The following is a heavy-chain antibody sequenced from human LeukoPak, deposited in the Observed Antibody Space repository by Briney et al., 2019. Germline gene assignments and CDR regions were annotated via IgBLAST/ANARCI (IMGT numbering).Heavy chain of an antibody. J-gene: IGHJ4*02. V-gene: IGHV1-2*02. CDR1: GYTFTGYY. CDR2: INPNSGGT. CDR3: ARVWKSGMYSGSPFDY. Sequence: GASVKVSCKASGYTFTGYYMHWVRQAPGQGLEWMGWINPNSGGTNYAQKLQGRVTMTTDTSTSTAYMELRSLRSDDTAVYYCARVWKSGMYSGSPFDYWGQGTLVTVSS. D-gene: IGHD6-6*01.